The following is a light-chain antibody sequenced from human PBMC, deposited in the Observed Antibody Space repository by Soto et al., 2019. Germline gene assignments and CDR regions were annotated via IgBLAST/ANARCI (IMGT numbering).Light chain of an antibody. CDR1: QAITSW. J-gene: IGKJ4*01. CDR3: QQTRSFPLT. CDR2: SAS. Sequence: DIHVTQSPSSVSASVGDRVTITCRASQAITSWLAWYQQKPGRAPKLLIYSASSLQSGAPSRFTGSGSGTDFTLTITSLPPDDSGVYYRQQTRSFPLTFGRGTKVEI. V-gene: IGKV1-12*01.